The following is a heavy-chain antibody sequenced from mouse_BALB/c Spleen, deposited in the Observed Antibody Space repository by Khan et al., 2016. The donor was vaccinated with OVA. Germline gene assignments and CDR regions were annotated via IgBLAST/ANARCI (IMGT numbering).Heavy chain of an antibody. D-gene: IGHD1-1*01. J-gene: IGHJ2*01. CDR1: GYAITSDYA. V-gene: IGHV3-2*02. CDR3: ARSGTISTVVVTDFDF. CDR2: IKYSGST. Sequence: EVQLVESGPGLVKPSQSLSLICTVTGYAITSDYAWNWIRQFPGNKLEWMGFIKYSGSTSYNPSLKSRISITRDTSKNQFFLQLNSVTNEDTATYYCARSGTISTVVVTDFDFWGQGTTLTVSS.